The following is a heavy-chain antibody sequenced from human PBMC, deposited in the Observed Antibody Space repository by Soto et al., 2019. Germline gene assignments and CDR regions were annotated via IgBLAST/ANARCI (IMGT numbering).Heavy chain of an antibody. Sequence: QVQLQESGPGLVKPAQTLSLTCTVSGGSISRGGYYWSWIRQRPGKGLEWIGYIYYSGSTYYNPSLKSRVTMSVDTSKNQFSLKLSCVTAADMAVYYCARVDTALADDFDYWGQGTLVTVSS. CDR3: ARVDTALADDFDY. V-gene: IGHV4-31*03. CDR2: IYYSGST. CDR1: GGSISRGGYY. D-gene: IGHD6-19*01. J-gene: IGHJ4*02.